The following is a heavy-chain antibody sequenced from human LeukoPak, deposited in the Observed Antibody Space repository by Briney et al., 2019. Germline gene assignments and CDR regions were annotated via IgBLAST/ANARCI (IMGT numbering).Heavy chain of an antibody. CDR3: ARDYAYSGSYWLWDY. CDR2: IYTSGST. V-gene: IGHV4-4*07. D-gene: IGHD1-26*01. Sequence: PSETLSLTCTVSGGSISSYYRSWIRQPAGKGLEWIGRIYTSGSTNYNPSLKSRVTMSVDTSKNQFSLKLSSVTAADTAVYYCARDYAYSGSYWLWDYWGQGTLVTVSS. J-gene: IGHJ4*02. CDR1: GGSISSYY.